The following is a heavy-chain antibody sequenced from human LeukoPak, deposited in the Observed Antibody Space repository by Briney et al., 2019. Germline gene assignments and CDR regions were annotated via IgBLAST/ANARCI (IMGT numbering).Heavy chain of an antibody. CDR3: AKELRFLEWLLDGGTFDY. J-gene: IGHJ4*02. D-gene: IGHD3-3*01. Sequence: GGSLRLSCAASGFTFSSYAMSWVRQAPGKGLEWVSAIRGSGGSTYYADSVKGRFTISRDNSKNTLYLQMNCLRAEDTAVYYCAKELRFLEWLLDGGTFDYWGQGTLVTVSS. CDR1: GFTFSSYA. CDR2: IRGSGGST. V-gene: IGHV3-23*01.